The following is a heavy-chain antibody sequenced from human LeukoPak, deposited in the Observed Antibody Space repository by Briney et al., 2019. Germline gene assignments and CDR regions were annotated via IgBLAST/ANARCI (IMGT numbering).Heavy chain of an antibody. D-gene: IGHD3-22*01. CDR3: ARDYYDSSGYYYIFDY. CDR2: IYYSGST. CDR1: GGSISSGGSY. Sequence: SETLSLTCTVSGGSISSGGSYWSWIRQHPGKGLEWIGYIYYSGSTNYNPPLKSRVTISVDTSKNQFSLKLSSVTAADTAVYYCARDYYDSSGYYYIFDYWGQGTLVTVSS. J-gene: IGHJ4*02. V-gene: IGHV4-31*03.